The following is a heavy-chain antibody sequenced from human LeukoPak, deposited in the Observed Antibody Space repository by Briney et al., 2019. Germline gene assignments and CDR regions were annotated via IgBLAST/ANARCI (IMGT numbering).Heavy chain of an antibody. D-gene: IGHD2-21*02. CDR3: AIEPYGDRIEDS. V-gene: IGHV3-33*01. CDR1: GLIFGKFG. CDR2: IWYDGSNK. Sequence: GGSLRLSCAASGLIFGKFGMHWVRQAPGKGLEWVAVIWYDGSNKNYGESVKGRFTISRDNSKNILYLQMDSLRAEDTAVYYCAIEPYGDRIEDSWGQGSLVIVSS. J-gene: IGHJ4*02.